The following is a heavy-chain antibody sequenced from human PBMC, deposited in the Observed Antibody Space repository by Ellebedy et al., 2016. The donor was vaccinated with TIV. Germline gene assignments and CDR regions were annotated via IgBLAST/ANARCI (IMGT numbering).Heavy chain of an antibody. J-gene: IGHJ4*02. D-gene: IGHD6-19*01. V-gene: IGHV3-9*01. CDR1: GFTFRSSW. CDR3: AMETSGWIDH. CDR2: IRWNSDTI. Sequence: GGSLRLXCIASGFTFRSSWMSWVRQAPGKGLEWVSHIRWNSDTIGYADSVKGRFTISRDNAKNSLYLEMNSLRVEDTGLYYCAMETSGWIDHWGQGTLVTVSS.